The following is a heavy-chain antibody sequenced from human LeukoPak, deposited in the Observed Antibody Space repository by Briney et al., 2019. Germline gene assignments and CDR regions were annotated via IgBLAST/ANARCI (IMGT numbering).Heavy chain of an antibody. CDR1: GFTFSSYA. Sequence: GGSLRLSCAASGFTFSSYAMHWVRQAPGKWLEWVAVISYDGSNKYYADSVKGRFTISRDNSKNTLYLQMNSLRAEDTAVYYCAKDLYPLDYYFDYWGQGTLVTVSS. V-gene: IGHV3-30*04. CDR3: AKDLYPLDYYFDY. D-gene: IGHD2-8*01. CDR2: ISYDGSNK. J-gene: IGHJ4*02.